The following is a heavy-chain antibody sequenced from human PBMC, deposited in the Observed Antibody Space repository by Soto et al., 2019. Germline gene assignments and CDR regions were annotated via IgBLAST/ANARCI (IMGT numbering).Heavy chain of an antibody. CDR2: IYYSGST. V-gene: IGHV4-39*01. CDR1: GGSISSSSYY. J-gene: IGHJ4*02. CDR3: GNYYDSRGYQNYFDY. Sequence: LSLTCTVSGGSISSSSYYWGWIRQPPGKGLEWIGSIYYSGSTYYNPSLKSRVTISVDTSKNQFSLKLSSVTAADTAVYYCGNYYDSRGYQNYFDYWGQGTLVTVS. D-gene: IGHD3-22*01.